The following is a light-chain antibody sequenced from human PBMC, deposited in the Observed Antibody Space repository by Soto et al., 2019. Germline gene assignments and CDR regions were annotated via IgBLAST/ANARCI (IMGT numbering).Light chain of an antibody. J-gene: IGKJ1*01. CDR1: QSISSW. CDR3: QHYNSYSEA. V-gene: IGKV1-5*03. CDR2: KAS. Sequence: DIQMTQSPSTLSASVGDRVTITCRASQSISSWLAWYQKKPGKAPKLLIYKASSLESGVPSRFSGSGSGTEFTLTISSLQPDDFATYDCQHYNSYSEAFGQGTKVDIK.